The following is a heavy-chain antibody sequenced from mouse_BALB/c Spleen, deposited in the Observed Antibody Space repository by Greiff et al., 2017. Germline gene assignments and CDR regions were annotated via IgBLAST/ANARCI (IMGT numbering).Heavy chain of an antibody. V-gene: IGHV5-17*02. CDR1: GFTFSSFG. D-gene: IGHD2-14*01. Sequence: EVQVVESGGGLVQPGGSRKLSCAASGFTFSSFGMHWVRQAPEKGLEWVAYISSGSSTIYYADTVKGRFTISRDNPKNTLFLQMTSLRSEDTAMYYCARSEGYAPLAYWGQGTLVTVSA. CDR3: ARSEGYAPLAY. J-gene: IGHJ3*01. CDR2: ISSGSSTI.